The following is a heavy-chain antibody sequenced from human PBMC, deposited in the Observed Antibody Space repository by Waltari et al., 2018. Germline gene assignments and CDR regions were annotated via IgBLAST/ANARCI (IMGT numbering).Heavy chain of an antibody. Sequence: QVQLQESGPGLVKPSETLSLPCAVSGYSISRGYSWAWIRQPPGKGLEWIGSIYHSGSTYYNPSLKSRVTISVDTSKNQFSLKLSSVTAADTAVYYCASSPGERWFDPWGQGTLVTVSS. D-gene: IGHD3-16*01. CDR2: IYHSGST. J-gene: IGHJ5*02. CDR3: ASSPGERWFDP. V-gene: IGHV4-38-2*01. CDR1: GYSISRGYS.